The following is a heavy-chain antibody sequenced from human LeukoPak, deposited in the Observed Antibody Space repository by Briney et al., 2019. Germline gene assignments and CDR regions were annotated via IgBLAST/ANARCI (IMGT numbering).Heavy chain of an antibody. CDR2: MNPNSGNT. CDR1: GYTFTGYY. J-gene: IGHJ3*02. V-gene: IGHV1-8*02. Sequence: ASVKVSCKASGYTFTGYYMHWVRQATGQGLEWMGWMNPNSGNTGYAQKFQGRVTMTRNTSISTAYMELSSLRSEDTAVYYCARSGPVNSDYDILTGYYSDDAFDIWGQGTMVTVSS. D-gene: IGHD3-9*01. CDR3: ARSGPVNSDYDILTGYYSDDAFDI.